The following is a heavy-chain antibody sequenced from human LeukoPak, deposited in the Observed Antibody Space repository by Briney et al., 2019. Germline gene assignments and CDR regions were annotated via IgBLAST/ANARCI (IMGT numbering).Heavy chain of an antibody. CDR3: ARVRGAYCSGGSCLWSGMDV. CDR2: ISYDSSNK. V-gene: IGHV3-30-3*01. Sequence: GGSLRLSCAASGFTFRNYVMHWVRQAPGKGLEWAAVISYDSSNKYYADSVKGQLTITRDNSKNTLYLQMSSLRVEDTAVYYCARVRGAYCSGGSCLWSGMDVWGQGTTVSVSS. CDR1: GFTFRNYV. D-gene: IGHD2-15*01. J-gene: IGHJ6*02.